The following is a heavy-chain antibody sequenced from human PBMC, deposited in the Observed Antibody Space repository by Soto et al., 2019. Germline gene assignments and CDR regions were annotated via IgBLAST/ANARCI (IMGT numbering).Heavy chain of an antibody. CDR2: ISSSGSTI. D-gene: IGHD1-26*01. CDR3: SGSNYYYYYGMDV. V-gene: IGHV3-48*03. J-gene: IGHJ6*02. Sequence: GGSLRLSCAASGFIFSSYEMNWVRQAPGKGLDWVSYISSSGSTIYYADSVKGRFTISRDNAKNSLYLQMNSLRAEDTAVYYCSGSNYYYYYGMDVWGQGTTVTVSS. CDR1: GFIFSSYE.